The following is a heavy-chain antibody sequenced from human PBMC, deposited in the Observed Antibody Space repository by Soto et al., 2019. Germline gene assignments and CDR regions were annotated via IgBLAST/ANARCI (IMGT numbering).Heavy chain of an antibody. CDR1: GFTFSSYA. V-gene: IGHV3-30-3*01. D-gene: IGHD3-22*01. J-gene: IGHJ6*02. CDR3: ARDDSSGFWAYGMDV. CDR2: ISYDGSNK. Sequence: PGGSLRLSCAASGFTFSSYAMHWVRQAPGKGLEWVAVISYDGSNKYYADSVKGRFTISRDNSKNTLYLQMNSLRAEDTAVYYCARDDSSGFWAYGMDVWGQGTTVTVSS.